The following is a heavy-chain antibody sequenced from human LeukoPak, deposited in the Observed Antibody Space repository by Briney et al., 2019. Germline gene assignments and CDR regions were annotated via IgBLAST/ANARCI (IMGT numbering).Heavy chain of an antibody. V-gene: IGHV3-21*01. Sequence: GGSLRLSCAASGFRFNTFWMNWVRQAPGKGLEWVSSISSSSSYIYYADSVKGRFTISRDNAKNSLYLQMNSLRAEDTAVYYCARDPSGSSNYWGQGTLVTVSS. D-gene: IGHD1-26*01. J-gene: IGHJ4*02. CDR3: ARDPSGSSNY. CDR2: ISSSSSYI. CDR1: GFRFNTFW.